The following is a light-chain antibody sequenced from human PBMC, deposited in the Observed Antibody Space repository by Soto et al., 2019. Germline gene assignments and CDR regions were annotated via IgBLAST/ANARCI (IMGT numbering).Light chain of an antibody. CDR3: SSYTSSSTGVV. V-gene: IGLV2-14*02. CDR1: SSDVGSYDL. Sequence: QSALTQPASVSGPPGQSIVISCNGSSSDVGSYDLVSWYLQYPGKAPKVIIFEGTKRPSGVSDRFSGSKSGNTASLTISGLQAEDEADYYCSSYTSSSTGVVFGGGTKLTVL. CDR2: EGT. J-gene: IGLJ2*01.